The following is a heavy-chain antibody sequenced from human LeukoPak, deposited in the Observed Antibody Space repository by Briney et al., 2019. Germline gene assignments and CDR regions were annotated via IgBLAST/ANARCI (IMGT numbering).Heavy chain of an antibody. CDR2: MNPNSGNT. CDR1: GYTFTSYD. D-gene: IGHD3-16*02. J-gene: IGHJ5*02. CDR3: ARGPLVRLPSSFDP. Sequence: ASVKASCKASGYTFTSYDINWVRQATGHGLEWMGWMNPNSGNTGSAQRFQGRVTMTRDTSISTAYMELSSLTSEDTAVYYCARGPLVRLPSSFDPWGQGTLVTVSS. V-gene: IGHV1-8*01.